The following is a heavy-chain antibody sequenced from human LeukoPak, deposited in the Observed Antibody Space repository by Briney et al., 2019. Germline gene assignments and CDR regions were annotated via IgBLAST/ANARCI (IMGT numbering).Heavy chain of an antibody. Sequence: PGGSLRLSCTASGFTFSNAWMSWLRQAPGKGLEWVGRIKSKTDGGTTDYAAPVKGRFSISRDDSKSTLYLQMNSLKTEDTAVYHCTTAPAMADYGGQGTLVTVSS. CDR3: TTAPAMADY. J-gene: IGHJ4*02. D-gene: IGHD5-18*01. CDR1: GFTFSNAW. V-gene: IGHV3-15*01. CDR2: IKSKTDGGTT.